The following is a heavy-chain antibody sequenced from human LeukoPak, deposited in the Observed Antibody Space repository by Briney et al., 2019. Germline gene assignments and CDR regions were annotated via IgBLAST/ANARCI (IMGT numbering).Heavy chain of an antibody. V-gene: IGHV4-59*08. Sequence: SETLSLTCTVSGGSISSYYWSWIRQPPGKGLEWIGYIYYSGSTNYNPSLKSRVTISVDTSKNQFSLKLSSVTAADTAVYYCARSVDIVAKYGMVVWGQGTTVTVSS. CDR3: ARSVDIVAKYGMVV. D-gene: IGHD5-12*01. J-gene: IGHJ6*02. CDR2: IYYSGST. CDR1: GGSISSYY.